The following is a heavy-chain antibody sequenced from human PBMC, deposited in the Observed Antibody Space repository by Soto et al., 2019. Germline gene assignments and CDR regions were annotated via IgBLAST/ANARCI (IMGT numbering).Heavy chain of an antibody. V-gene: IGHV3-74*01. D-gene: IGHD6-13*01. J-gene: IGHJ5*02. CDR1: GFTFTSHW. CDR3: AREIIAVIGTIRWFDP. CDR2: INGDGSSI. Sequence: SGGSLRLSCAASGFTFTSHWMHRVRQAPGKGPVWVSRINGDGSSISYADSVKGRFTISRDNAKNTLYLQMNSLRAEDTAVYYCAREIIAVIGTIRWFDPWGQGTLVTVSS.